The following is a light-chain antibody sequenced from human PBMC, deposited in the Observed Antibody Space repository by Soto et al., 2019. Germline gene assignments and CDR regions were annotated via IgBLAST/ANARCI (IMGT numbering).Light chain of an antibody. Sequence: QSVLTQPPSASGTPGQRVTISCSGSSSNIGSNTVNWYQQLPGTAPKLLIYSNNQRPSGVPVRFSGSKSCTSASLAISVLQSEDEAEYYCAAWDDSLNGLYVFGTGTKLTVL. V-gene: IGLV1-44*01. CDR1: SSNIGSNT. CDR2: SNN. CDR3: AAWDDSLNGLYV. J-gene: IGLJ1*01.